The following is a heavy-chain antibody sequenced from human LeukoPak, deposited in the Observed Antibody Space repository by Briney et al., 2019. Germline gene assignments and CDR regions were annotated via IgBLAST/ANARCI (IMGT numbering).Heavy chain of an antibody. J-gene: IGHJ5*02. CDR2: INSKSDTI. CDR3: AYRAIDWYRDSNWFDP. CDR1: GFTFSRYS. Sequence: GGSLRLSCVASGFTFSRYSMNWVRQAPGKGREWVSYINSKSDTIYYADSVKGRFTIARDNAKRALYLQINSLRAEDTAVYYWAYRAIDWYRDSNWFDPWGQGTLVTVSS. D-gene: IGHD3-9*01. V-gene: IGHV3-48*04.